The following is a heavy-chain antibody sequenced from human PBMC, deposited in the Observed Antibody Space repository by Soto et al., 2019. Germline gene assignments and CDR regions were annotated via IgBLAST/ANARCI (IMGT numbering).Heavy chain of an antibody. CDR3: ARRGPNWGSEDYYYGMDV. CDR1: GGTFSSYA. CDR2: IIPIFGTA. Sequence: ASVKVSCKASGGTFSSYAISWVRQAPGQGLEWMGGIIPIFGTANYAQKFQGRVTITADESTSTAYMELSSLRSEDTAVYYCARRGPNWGSEDYYYGMDVWGQGTTVTVSS. V-gene: IGHV1-69*13. J-gene: IGHJ6*02. D-gene: IGHD7-27*01.